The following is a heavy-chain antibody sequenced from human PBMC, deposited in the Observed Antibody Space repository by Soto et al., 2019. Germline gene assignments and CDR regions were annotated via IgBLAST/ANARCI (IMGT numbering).Heavy chain of an antibody. CDR3: AREEVVTAMGGHYYYYGMDV. CDR2: IYYSGST. CDR1: GGSISSYY. D-gene: IGHD5-18*01. Sequence: PSETLSLTCTVSGGSISSYYWSWIRQPPGKGLEWIGYIYYSGSTNYNPSLKSRVTISVDTSKNQFSLKLSSVTAADTAVYYCAREEVVTAMGGHYYYYGMDVWAQGTTDTGSA. V-gene: IGHV4-59*01. J-gene: IGHJ6*01.